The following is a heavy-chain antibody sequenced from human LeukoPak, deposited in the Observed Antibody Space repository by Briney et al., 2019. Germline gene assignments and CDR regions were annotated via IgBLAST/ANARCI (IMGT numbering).Heavy chain of an antibody. D-gene: IGHD5-12*01. V-gene: IGHV1-2*02. CDR1: GGTFSSYA. CDR2: INPNSGGT. CDR3: ARSSNGGYDFGDAFDI. Sequence: ASVKVSCKASGGTFSSYAISWVRQAPGQGLEWMGWINPNSGGTNYAQKFQGRVTMTRDTSISTAYMELSRLRSDDTAVYYCARSSNGGYDFGDAFDIWGQGTMVTVSS. J-gene: IGHJ3*02.